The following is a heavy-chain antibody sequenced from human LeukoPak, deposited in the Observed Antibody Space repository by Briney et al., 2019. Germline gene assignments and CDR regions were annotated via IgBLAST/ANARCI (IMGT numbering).Heavy chain of an antibody. V-gene: IGHV3-21*01. J-gene: IGHJ3*02. CDR2: ISSSSSYI. Sequence: GGSLRLSCAASGFTFSSYSMNWVRQAPGKGLEWVSSISSSSSYIYYADSVKGRFTISRDNAKNSLYLQMNSLRAEDTAVYYCARDRSAGDVGNAFDIWGQGTMVTVSS. CDR3: ARDRSAGDVGNAFDI. CDR1: GFTFSSYS. D-gene: IGHD6-13*01.